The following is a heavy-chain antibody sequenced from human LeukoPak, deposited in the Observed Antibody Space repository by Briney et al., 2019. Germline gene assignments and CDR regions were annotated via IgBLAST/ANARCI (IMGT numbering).Heavy chain of an antibody. J-gene: IGHJ2*01. V-gene: IGHV4-59*08. CDR3: ARREDFWYFDL. Sequence: SGTLSLTCTVSGGSISSYYWTWIRQPPGKGLEWIGYIYYTGSTNYSPSLKSRVTFSVDTSKNHFSLKLISVTAADTAVYYCARREDFWYFDLWGRGTLVTVSS. CDR2: IYYTGST. CDR1: GGSISSYY.